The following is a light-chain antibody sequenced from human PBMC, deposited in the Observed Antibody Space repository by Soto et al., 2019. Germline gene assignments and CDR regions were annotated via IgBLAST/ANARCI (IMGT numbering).Light chain of an antibody. CDR3: QQYNSYGT. V-gene: IGKV1-5*01. Sequence: DIQMTQSPSTVSASVGDGVTITCRASQSISTWLAWYQQKPGKAPKLLIYDASTLESGVPSGFSGSGSGTEFTLTISSLQPDDFATYYCQQYNSYGTFGQGTKVDIK. CDR1: QSISTW. J-gene: IGKJ1*01. CDR2: DAS.